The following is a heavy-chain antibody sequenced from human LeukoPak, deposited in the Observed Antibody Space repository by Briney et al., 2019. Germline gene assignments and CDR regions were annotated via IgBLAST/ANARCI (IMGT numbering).Heavy chain of an antibody. CDR2: IYASGST. CDR1: GGSLSSGSDY. V-gene: IGHV4-61*02. Sequence: PSETLSLTCTVSGGSLSSGSDYWSWIRQSAGKGLEWIGRIYASGSTNYNPSLKSRVTISVDTSKNQFSLKLSSVTAADTAVYCCARSGYSNFDYWGQGTLVTVSS. D-gene: IGHD3-3*01. J-gene: IGHJ4*02. CDR3: ARSGYSNFDY.